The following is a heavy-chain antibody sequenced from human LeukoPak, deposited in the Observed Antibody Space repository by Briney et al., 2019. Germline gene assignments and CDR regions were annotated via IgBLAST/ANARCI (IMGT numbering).Heavy chain of an antibody. D-gene: IGHD2-2*01. CDR1: GYTLTELS. Sequence: ASVKVSCKVSGYTLTELSMHWVRQAPGKGLGWMGGFDPEDGETIYAQKFQGRVTMTEDTSTDTAYMELSSLRSEDTAVYYCANLGYCSSTSCYYFDYWGQGTLVTVSS. J-gene: IGHJ4*02. CDR2: FDPEDGET. V-gene: IGHV1-24*01. CDR3: ANLGYCSSTSCYYFDY.